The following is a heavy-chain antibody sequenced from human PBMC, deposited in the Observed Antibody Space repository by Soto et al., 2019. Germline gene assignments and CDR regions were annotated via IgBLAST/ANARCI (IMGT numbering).Heavy chain of an antibody. CDR2: ISANYGTA. V-gene: IGHV1-69*13. CDR1: GYTFTSYG. J-gene: IGHJ6*02. CDR3: ARDSDSSDPDYYYYGMDV. D-gene: IGHD6-25*01. Sequence: GASVKVSCKASGYTFTSYGISWVRQAPGQGLEWMGGISANYGTANYAQKFQGRVTITADESTSTAYMELSSLRSEDTAVYYCARDSDSSDPDYYYYGMDVWGQGTTVTVSS.